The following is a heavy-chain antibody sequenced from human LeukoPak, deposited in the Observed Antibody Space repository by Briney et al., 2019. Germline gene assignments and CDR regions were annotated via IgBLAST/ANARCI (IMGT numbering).Heavy chain of an antibody. D-gene: IGHD2-15*01. CDR1: GFIFSNYS. V-gene: IGHV3-21*01. CDR3: ARDIAHCSGDICYNIRFDF. J-gene: IGHJ5*01. Sequence: GGSLRLSCAASGFIFSNYSMNWVRQAPGKGLEWVSSISSRSNYIYYADSVRGRFTISRDNTKNSLFLQMNSLRVEDTAVYYCARDIAHCSGDICYNIRFDFWGQGTLVTVSS. CDR2: ISSRSNYI.